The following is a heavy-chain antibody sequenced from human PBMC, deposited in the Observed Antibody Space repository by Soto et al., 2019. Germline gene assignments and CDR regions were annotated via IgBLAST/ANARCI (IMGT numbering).Heavy chain of an antibody. V-gene: IGHV1-69*13. CDR2: IIPIFGSA. D-gene: IGHD3-22*01. J-gene: IGHJ3*02. Sequence: SVKVSFKASGGTFSSYAIRWVRQAPGQGLEWMGGIIPIFGSANYGQKFQGRVTITADESTSTAYMELSSLRSEDTAVYYCARGRNYYDSSGYYLYAFDIWGQGTMVTVSS. CDR3: ARGRNYYDSSGYYLYAFDI. CDR1: GGTFSSYA.